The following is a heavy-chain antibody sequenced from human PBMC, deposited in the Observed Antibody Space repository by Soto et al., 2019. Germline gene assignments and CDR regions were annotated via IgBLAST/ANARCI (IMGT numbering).Heavy chain of an antibody. CDR1: GGSISSYY. V-gene: IGHV4-59*01. Sequence: PSETLSLTCTVSGGSISSYYWSWIRQPPGKGLEWIGYIYYSGSTNYNPSLKSRVTISVDTSKNQFSLKLSSVTAADTAVYYCARVVTAMVPYYYYYGMDVWGQGTTVTVSS. D-gene: IGHD5-18*01. J-gene: IGHJ6*02. CDR3: ARVVTAMVPYYYYYGMDV. CDR2: IYYSGST.